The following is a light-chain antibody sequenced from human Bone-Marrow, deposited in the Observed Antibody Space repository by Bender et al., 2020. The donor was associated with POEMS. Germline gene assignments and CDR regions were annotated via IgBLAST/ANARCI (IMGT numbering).Light chain of an antibody. CDR2: EGS. CDR1: SSDVGGYNL. J-gene: IGLJ3*02. V-gene: IGLV2-23*01. Sequence: QSALTQSRSVSGSPGQSITISCTGSSSDVGGYNLVSWYQHHPGKAPKLMIYEGSRRPSGVSNRFSASKSGNTASLTISGLQAEDEADYYCCSYTSGRTWVFGGGTKLTVL. CDR3: CSYTSGRTWV.